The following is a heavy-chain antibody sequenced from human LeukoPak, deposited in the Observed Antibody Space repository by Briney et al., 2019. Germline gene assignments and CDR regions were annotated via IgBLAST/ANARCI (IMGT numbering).Heavy chain of an antibody. CDR1: GGSISSGDYY. CDR3: ARGQYDFWSGSNLFEL. D-gene: IGHD3-3*01. J-gene: IGHJ5*02. V-gene: IGHV4-30-4*08. CDR2: IYYSGST. Sequence: NPSQTLSLTCTVSGGSISSGDYYWSWIRQPPGKGLVGIGYIYYSGSTYCNPSLQSRLTIAVDTYKNQFSLKPSSVTAADTALYFGARGQYDFWSGSNLFELWRQRTVVSVST.